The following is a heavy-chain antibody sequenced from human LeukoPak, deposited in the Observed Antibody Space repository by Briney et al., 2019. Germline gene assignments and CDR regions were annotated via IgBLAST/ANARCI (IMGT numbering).Heavy chain of an antibody. V-gene: IGHV4-34*01. D-gene: IGHD2-15*01. CDR3: ARGRYCSGGSCYQRNTAWVLLRPKYYYYGMDV. CDR1: GGSFSGYY. J-gene: IGHJ6*02. Sequence: SETLSLTCAVYGGSFSGYYWSWIRQPPGKGLEWIGEINHSGSTNYNPSLKSRVTISVDTSKNQFSLKLSSVTAADTAVYYCARGRYCSGGSCYQRNTAWVLLRPKYYYYGMDVWGQGTTVTVS. CDR2: INHSGST.